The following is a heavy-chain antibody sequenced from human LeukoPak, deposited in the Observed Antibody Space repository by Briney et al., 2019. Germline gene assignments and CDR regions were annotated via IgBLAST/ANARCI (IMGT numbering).Heavy chain of an antibody. V-gene: IGHV3-74*01. CDR1: GFTFSAYW. CDR3: ARRAGAYSHPYDY. D-gene: IGHD4/OR15-4a*01. CDR2: INSDGYSS. J-gene: IGHJ4*02. Sequence: PGGSLRLSCAGTGFTFSAYWMHWVRQAPAKGPVWLARINSDGYSSSYADSVKGRFTISRDNSKNTLYLQMNSLRAEDTAVYYCARRAGAYSHPYDYWGQGTLVTVSS.